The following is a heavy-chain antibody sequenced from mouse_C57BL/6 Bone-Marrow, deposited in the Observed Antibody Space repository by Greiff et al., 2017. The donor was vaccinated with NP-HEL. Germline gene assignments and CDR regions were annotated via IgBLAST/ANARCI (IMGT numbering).Heavy chain of an antibody. V-gene: IGHV5-15*01. Sequence: EVQLVESGGGLVQPGGSLKLSCAASGFTFSDYGMAWVRQAPRKGPEWVAFISNLAYSIYYADTVTGRFPISRENAKNTLYLEMSRLRSEDTAMYYCARLYYGYDCWYFDVWGTGTTVTVSS. CDR3: ARLYYGYDCWYFDV. J-gene: IGHJ1*03. CDR2: ISNLAYSI. D-gene: IGHD2-2*01. CDR1: GFTFSDYG.